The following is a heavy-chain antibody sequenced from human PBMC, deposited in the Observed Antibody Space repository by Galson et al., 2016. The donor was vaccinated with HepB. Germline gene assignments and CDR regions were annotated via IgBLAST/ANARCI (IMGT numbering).Heavy chain of an antibody. Sequence: SVKVSCKGSPHTFSSYGFNWVRQAPGQGLEWLGWISPYNGHTKYAQKIRDRVTMTTDTSTSASYLELRRLTSDDTAVYYCAFSSGWHNGVGHNAFDTWGQGTMVTVSS. D-gene: IGHD6-19*01. V-gene: IGHV1-18*01. CDR3: AFSSGWHNGVGHNAFDT. CDR1: PHTFSSYG. CDR2: ISPYNGHT. J-gene: IGHJ3*02.